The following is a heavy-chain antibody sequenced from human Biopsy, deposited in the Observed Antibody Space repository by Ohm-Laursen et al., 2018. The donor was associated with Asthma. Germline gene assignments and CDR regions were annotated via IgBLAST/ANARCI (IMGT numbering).Heavy chain of an antibody. CDR2: HDHEEGGT. CDR1: GYSLTDLS. CDR3: ASDFPKDYVRYNFQF. D-gene: IGHD4-17*01. J-gene: IGHJ4*02. V-gene: IGHV1-24*01. Sequence: ASVKVSCKISGYSLTDLSMHWVRQAPGQGLEWTGGHDHEEGGTVNARRFQGRVTMTGDTSTDTAYMELSSLSSDDTAVYYCASDFPKDYVRYNFQFWGQGTLVTVSS.